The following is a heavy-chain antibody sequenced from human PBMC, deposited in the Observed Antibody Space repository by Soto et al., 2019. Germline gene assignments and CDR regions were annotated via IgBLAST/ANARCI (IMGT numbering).Heavy chain of an antibody. V-gene: IGHV3-23*01. Sequence: GGSLRLSCAASGFAFSHYVMNWVRQAPGKGLEWVSGISATAGSSYSADTVKGRFTISRDNSQNMLYLQMNSLAAEDTAVYYCAKGGVSWSGYSALWGQGTLVTVSS. D-gene: IGHD3-3*01. CDR2: ISATAGSS. CDR1: GFAFSHYV. CDR3: AKGGVSWSGYSAL. J-gene: IGHJ1*01.